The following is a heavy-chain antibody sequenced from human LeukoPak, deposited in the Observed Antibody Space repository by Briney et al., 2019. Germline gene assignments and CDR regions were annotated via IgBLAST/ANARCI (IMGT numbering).Heavy chain of an antibody. CDR2: IRYDGSNK. J-gene: IGHJ4*02. CDR1: GFTFSSYG. Sequence: PGGSVRLSCAASGFTFSSYGMHWVRQAPGKGLEWVAFIRYDGSNKYYADSVKGRFTISRDNSKNTLYLQMNSLRAEDTAVYYCSVVVVVVAATQVDYWGQGTLVTVSS. CDR3: SVVVVVVAATQVDY. D-gene: IGHD2-15*01. V-gene: IGHV3-30*02.